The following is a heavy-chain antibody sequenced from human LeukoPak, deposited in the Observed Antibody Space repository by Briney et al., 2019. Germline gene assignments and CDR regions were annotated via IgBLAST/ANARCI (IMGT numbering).Heavy chain of an antibody. J-gene: IGHJ3*02. CDR3: ARGYYDFWSGYHTLWDASDI. D-gene: IGHD3-3*01. Sequence: SETLSLTCAVYGGSSSGYYWSWIRQPPGKGLEWIGEINHSESTNYNPSLKSRVTISVDTSKNQFSLKLSSVTAADTAVYYCARGYYDFWSGYHTLWDASDIWGQGTMVTVSS. CDR1: GGSSSGYY. CDR2: INHSEST. V-gene: IGHV4-34*01.